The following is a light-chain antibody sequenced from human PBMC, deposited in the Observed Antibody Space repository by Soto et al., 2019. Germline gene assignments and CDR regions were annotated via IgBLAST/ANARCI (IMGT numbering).Light chain of an antibody. V-gene: IGLV4-60*02. CDR2: LEGSGSY. CDR1: SGHSGYI. Sequence: QPVLTQSSSASASLGSSVKLTCTLSSGHSGYIIAWHQQQPGKAPRYLMKLEGSGSYNKGSGVPDRFSGSSPGADRYLTISNLHFEDEADYYCETWDSKTRVFAGGTKVTVL. CDR3: ETWDSKTRV. J-gene: IGLJ3*02.